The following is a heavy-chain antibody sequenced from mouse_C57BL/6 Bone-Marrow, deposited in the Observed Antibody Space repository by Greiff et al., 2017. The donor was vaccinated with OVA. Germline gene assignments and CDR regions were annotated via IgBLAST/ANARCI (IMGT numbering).Heavy chain of an antibody. CDR1: GYTFTSYT. D-gene: IGHD2-3*01. J-gene: IGHJ4*01. V-gene: IGHV1-4*01. CDR2: INPSSGYT. CDR3: AYDGYYDYAMDY. Sequence: VQLKESGAELARPGASVKMSCKASGYTFTSYTMHWVKQRPGQGLEWIGYINPSSGYTKYNQKFKDKATLTADKSSSTAYMQLSSLTSEDSAVYYCAYDGYYDYAMDYWGQGTSVTVSS.